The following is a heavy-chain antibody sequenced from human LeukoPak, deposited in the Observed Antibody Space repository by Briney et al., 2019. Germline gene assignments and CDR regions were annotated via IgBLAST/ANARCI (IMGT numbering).Heavy chain of an antibody. J-gene: IGHJ4*02. CDR3: ASSTKYYYDDY. CDR2: ISGSGGST. V-gene: IGHV3-23*01. Sequence: GGSLRLSCAASGFTFSSYAMRWVRQAPGKGLEWVSAISGSGGSTYYADSVKGRFTISRDNSKNTLYLQMNSLRAEDTAVYYCASSTKYYYDDYWGQGTLVTVSS. CDR1: GFTFSSYA. D-gene: IGHD3-22*01.